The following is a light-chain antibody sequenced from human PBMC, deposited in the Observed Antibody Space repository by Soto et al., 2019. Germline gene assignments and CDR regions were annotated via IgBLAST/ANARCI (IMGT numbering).Light chain of an antibody. V-gene: IGLV2-14*01. CDR3: SSYTSASALGI. CDR2: EVN. Sequence: QSVLTQPASVSGSPGQTITISCAGTKFDIGRYDYVSRYRQHPGEAPKLIIFEVNNRPSGVSNRFSGSKSGNTASLTIFGLQVEDEALYFCSSYTSASALGIFGGGTKVTVL. J-gene: IGLJ2*01. CDR1: KFDIGRYDY.